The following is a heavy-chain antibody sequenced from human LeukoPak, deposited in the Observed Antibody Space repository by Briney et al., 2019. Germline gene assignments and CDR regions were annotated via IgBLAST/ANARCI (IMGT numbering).Heavy chain of an antibody. D-gene: IGHD1-26*01. V-gene: IGHV3-23*01. J-gene: IGHJ3*02. CDR2: ISGSGGST. CDR1: GFTFSSYA. Sequence: PGGSLRLSCAASGFTFSSYAMSWVRQAPGKGLEWVSAISGSGGSTYYADSVKGRFTISRDNSKNTLYLQMNSLRAEDTAVYYCAKDPLQGWELLFLGAFDIWGQGTMVTVSS. CDR3: AKDPLQGWELLFLGAFDI.